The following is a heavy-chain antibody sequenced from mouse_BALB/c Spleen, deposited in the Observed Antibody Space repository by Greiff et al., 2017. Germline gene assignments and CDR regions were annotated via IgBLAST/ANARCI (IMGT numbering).Heavy chain of an antibody. CDR2: IDPANGNT. D-gene: IGHD1-1*01. V-gene: IGHV14-3*02. CDR1: GFNFKDTY. Sequence: EVQLQQSGAELVKPGASVKLSCTASGFNFKDTYMHWVKQRPEQGLEWIGRIDPANGNTTYDPKFQGKATITADTSSNTAYLQLSSLTTEDTAVYCGAQWGYGSNYEMAYWGQGTLVTVSA. CDR3: AQWGYGSNYEMAY. J-gene: IGHJ3*01.